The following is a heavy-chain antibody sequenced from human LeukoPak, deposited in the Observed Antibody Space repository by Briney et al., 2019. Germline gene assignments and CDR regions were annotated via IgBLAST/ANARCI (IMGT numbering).Heavy chain of an antibody. Sequence: QSGGSLRLSCAASGFTDSSNYMSWVRQAPGRGLEWVSALYSGGSTYYADSVKGRFTTSRDSSKNTLFLQMNRLRAEDTAMYYCVRNSYGSGSTPLGPRGQGTLVTVSS. J-gene: IGHJ5*02. CDR2: LYSGGST. CDR3: VRNSYGSGSTPLGP. CDR1: GFTDSSNY. D-gene: IGHD3-10*01. V-gene: IGHV3-66*01.